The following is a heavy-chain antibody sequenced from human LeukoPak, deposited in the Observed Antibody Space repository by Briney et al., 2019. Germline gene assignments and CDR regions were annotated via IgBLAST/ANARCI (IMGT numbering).Heavy chain of an antibody. J-gene: IGHJ3*02. CDR1: GFTFTSYY. CDR2: INPSGGST. CDR3: ACVVRGAFDI. V-gene: IGHV1-46*03. Sequence: ASVKVSCKASGFTFTSYYMHSVRQAPGQGLEWMGIINPSGGSTSYPQKFQGRVTMTRDTSTSTVYMELSSLRSEDTAVYYCACVVRGAFDIWGQGTLVTVSS. D-gene: IGHD2-21*01.